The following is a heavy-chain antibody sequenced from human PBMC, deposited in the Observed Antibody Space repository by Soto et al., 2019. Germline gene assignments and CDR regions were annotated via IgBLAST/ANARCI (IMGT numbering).Heavy chain of an antibody. D-gene: IGHD1-26*01. CDR2: ISYDGNNK. CDR3: AKGGPGGGRHFYYAMDV. V-gene: IGHV3-30*18. J-gene: IGHJ6*02. CDR1: GFTFSGYG. Sequence: GGSLRLSCAASGFTFSGYGMHWVRQAPGKGLEWVAVISYDGNNKYYADSVKGRFTISRDNSKNTLYLQMNSLRAEDTAVYYCAKGGPGGGRHFYYAMDVWGQGTTVTVSS.